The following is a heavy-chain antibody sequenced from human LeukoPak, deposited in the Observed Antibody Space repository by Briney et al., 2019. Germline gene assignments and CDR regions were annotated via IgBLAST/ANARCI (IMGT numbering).Heavy chain of an antibody. Sequence: GESLKISCKGSGSSFTSYWIAWVRQMPGKGLEWMGIIYPADSDTRYSPSFQGQVTISVDKSISTAYLQWSSLKASDTAMYYCARLPYCSYTSCYFEKAMDVWGQGTTVTVSS. CDR1: GSSFTSYW. J-gene: IGHJ6*02. D-gene: IGHD2-2*01. CDR2: IYPADSDT. V-gene: IGHV5-51*01. CDR3: ARLPYCSYTSCYFEKAMDV.